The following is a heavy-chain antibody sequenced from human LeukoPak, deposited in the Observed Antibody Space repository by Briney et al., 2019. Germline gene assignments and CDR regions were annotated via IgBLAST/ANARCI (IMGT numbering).Heavy chain of an antibody. CDR2: IYWNDDK. CDR3: AHIGLDWSGYKPVDY. Sequence: SGPTLVKPTQTLTLTCTFSGFSLSTSGVGVCWIRQPPGRALEWLALIYWNDDKRYSPSLKSRLTITKDTSKNQVVLTMTNMDPVDTATYYCAHIGLDWSGYKPVDYWGQGTLVTVSS. CDR1: GFSLSTSGVG. V-gene: IGHV2-5*01. J-gene: IGHJ4*02. D-gene: IGHD3-3*01.